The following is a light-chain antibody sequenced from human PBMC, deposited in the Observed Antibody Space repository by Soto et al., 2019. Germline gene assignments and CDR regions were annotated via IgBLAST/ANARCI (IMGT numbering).Light chain of an antibody. Sequence: IALTQSPLSLSVTPGEPASISCRSSQTLLHSNGYTYLNWYLQKPGQSPQLLIYLGSNRASGVLDRFSGSGSGTDFTLKINRVQAEDVGVFYCMQGLRPMYTFGQGTKLEIK. CDR1: QTLLHSNGYTY. CDR2: LGS. CDR3: MQGLRPMYT. V-gene: IGKV2-28*01. J-gene: IGKJ2*01.